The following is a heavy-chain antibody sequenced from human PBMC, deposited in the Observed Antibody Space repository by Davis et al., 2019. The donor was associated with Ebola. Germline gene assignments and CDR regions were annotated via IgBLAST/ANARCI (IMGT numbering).Heavy chain of an antibody. J-gene: IGHJ6*02. V-gene: IGHV1-69*02. CDR3: ARLSSTWSSLYGMDV. D-gene: IGHD6-13*01. CDR2: IIPFLDKS. Sequence: SVKVSCKASGDTFSSYIFSWVRQAPGQGLEWMGRIIPFLDKSSYAQKFQGRVTITRDTSATTAYMDLSSLRSEDTAVYFCARLSSTWSSLYGMDVWGQGTTVTVSS. CDR1: GDTFSSYI.